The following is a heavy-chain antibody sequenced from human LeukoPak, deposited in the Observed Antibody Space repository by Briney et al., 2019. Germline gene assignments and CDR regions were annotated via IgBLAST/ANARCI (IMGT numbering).Heavy chain of an antibody. V-gene: IGHV2-70*04. J-gene: IGHJ4*02. Sequence: SGPTLVNPTQTLTLTCTFSGFSLSTSGMRVSWIRQPPGKALEWLARIDWDDDKFYSTSLKTRPTISKDTSKSQVVLTMTNMDPVDTATYYCARTKLDYGDYEYYFDYWGQGTLVTVSS. CDR2: IDWDDDK. D-gene: IGHD4-17*01. CDR3: ARTKLDYGDYEYYFDY. CDR1: GFSLSTSGMR.